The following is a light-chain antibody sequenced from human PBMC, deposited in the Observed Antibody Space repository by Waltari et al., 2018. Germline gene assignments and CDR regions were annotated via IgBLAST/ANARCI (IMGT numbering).Light chain of an antibody. CDR2: WAS. Sequence: DIVMTQSPDSLAVCLGERATINCKSSQSVLYSSNNKNYLAWYQQKPRQPPRLIIYWASTRESGIPERFSGSGSGTDFTLTISSLQAEDVAVYHCQQYYSSPSTFGQGTKVEIK. CDR1: QSVLYSSNNKNY. CDR3: QQYYSSPST. V-gene: IGKV4-1*01. J-gene: IGKJ1*01.